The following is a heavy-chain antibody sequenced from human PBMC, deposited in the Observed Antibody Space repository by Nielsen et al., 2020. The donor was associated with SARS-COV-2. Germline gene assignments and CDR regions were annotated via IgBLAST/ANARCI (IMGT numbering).Heavy chain of an antibody. CDR3: ARDRGEQQLVDLDY. D-gene: IGHD6-13*01. J-gene: IGHJ4*02. Sequence: GESLKISCAASGFTFSSYSMNWVRQAPGKGLEWVSSISSSSSYIYYADSVKGRFTISRDNAKNSLYLQMNSLRAEDTAVYYCARDRGEQQLVDLDYWGQGTLVTVSS. V-gene: IGHV3-21*01. CDR1: GFTFSSYS. CDR2: ISSSSSYI.